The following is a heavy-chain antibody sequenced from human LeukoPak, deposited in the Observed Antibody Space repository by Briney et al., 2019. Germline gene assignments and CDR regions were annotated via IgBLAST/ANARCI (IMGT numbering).Heavy chain of an antibody. V-gene: IGHV3-23*01. Sequence: PGGSLRLSCSASGFTFTTYGMNWVRQAPGKGLEWVSGIGGSGTRTYYADSVKGRFTISRENAKNSLYLQMNSLRAGDTAVYYCARDRGRYYMDVWGKGTTVTISS. CDR1: GFTFTTYG. CDR3: ARDRGRYYMDV. D-gene: IGHD6-25*01. J-gene: IGHJ6*03. CDR2: IGGSGTRT.